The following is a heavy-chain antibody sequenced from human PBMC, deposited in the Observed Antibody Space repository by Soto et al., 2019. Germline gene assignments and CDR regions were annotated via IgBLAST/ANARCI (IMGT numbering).Heavy chain of an antibody. Sequence: GGSLRLSCAGSGFTFSRYAMNWVRQAPGKGLEWVSIISSRGDRTSYAESVKGRFTISRDDSKNTLFLHMNSLGAEDTAVYYCAKETGYSYGFQPNALDVWGQGTTVTVS. V-gene: IGHV3-23*01. CDR1: GFTFSRYA. J-gene: IGHJ6*02. CDR3: AKETGYSYGFQPNALDV. CDR2: ISSRGDRT. D-gene: IGHD5-18*01.